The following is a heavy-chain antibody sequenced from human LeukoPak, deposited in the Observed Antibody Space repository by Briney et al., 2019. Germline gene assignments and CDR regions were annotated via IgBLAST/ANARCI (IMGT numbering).Heavy chain of an antibody. Sequence: SETLSLTCTVSGGSISSSSYYWGWICQPPGKGLEWIGSIYYSGSTYYNPSLKSRVTISVDTSKNQFSLKLSSVTAADTAVYYCVTYYFDSSGPKKNYWGQGTLVTVSS. D-gene: IGHD3-22*01. J-gene: IGHJ4*02. V-gene: IGHV4-39*01. CDR1: GGSISSSSYY. CDR3: VTYYFDSSGPKKNY. CDR2: IYYSGST.